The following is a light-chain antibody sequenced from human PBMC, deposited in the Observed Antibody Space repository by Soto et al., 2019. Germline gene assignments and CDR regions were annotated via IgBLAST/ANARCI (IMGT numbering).Light chain of an antibody. J-gene: IGKJ1*01. CDR3: QQYNSYSPKWT. CDR1: QSISSW. Sequence: DKQMTQSPSSLSASVGDKGTITCRARQSISSWLAWYLQKPGKAPKLLIFDAFSLESGVPSRFSGSGSGTEFTLNISSLQPDDFATYYCQQYNSYSPKWTFGQGTKVDIK. CDR2: DAF. V-gene: IGKV1-5*01.